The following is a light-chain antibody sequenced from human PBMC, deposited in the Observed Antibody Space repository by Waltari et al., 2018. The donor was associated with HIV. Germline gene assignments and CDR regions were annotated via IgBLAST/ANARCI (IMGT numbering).Light chain of an antibody. CDR3: QQRIDWPLT. CDR2: DVA. J-gene: IGKJ4*02. CDR1: RSVGTF. V-gene: IGKV3-11*01. Sequence: EIVLTQSPATLSVLPGERATLSCRASRSVGTFLAWYQQKLGQAPRLLIYDVANRATGIPARFSGSGSETDFTLTMNGLEPEDFATYDCQQRIDWPLTFGGGTKVDI.